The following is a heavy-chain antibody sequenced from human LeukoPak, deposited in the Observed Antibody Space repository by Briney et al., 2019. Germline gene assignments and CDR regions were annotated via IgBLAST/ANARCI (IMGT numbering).Heavy chain of an antibody. D-gene: IGHD3-10*01. Sequence: GGSLRLSCAASGFTFDDYAMHWVRQAPGKGLEWVSGISWNSGTIYYADSVKGRFTISRDDAKNSLYLQMNSLRPEDTALYHCARATSRPLLWFGESQDYYYYMDVWGKGTTVTISS. CDR2: ISWNSGTI. CDR1: GFTFDDYA. V-gene: IGHV3-9*01. J-gene: IGHJ6*03. CDR3: ARATSRPLLWFGESQDYYYYMDV.